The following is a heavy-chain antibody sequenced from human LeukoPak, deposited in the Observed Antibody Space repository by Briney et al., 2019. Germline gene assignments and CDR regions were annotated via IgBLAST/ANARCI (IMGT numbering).Heavy chain of an antibody. J-gene: IGHJ3*02. Sequence: PGGSLRLSCAASGFTFSSYSMNWVRQAPGKGLEWVSSISSSSSYIYYADSVKGRFTISRDNAKDSLYLQMNSLRAEDTAVYYCARDWSSLSAFDIWGQGTMVTVSS. CDR3: ARDWSSLSAFDI. CDR1: GFTFSSYS. CDR2: ISSSSSYI. V-gene: IGHV3-21*01. D-gene: IGHD6-6*01.